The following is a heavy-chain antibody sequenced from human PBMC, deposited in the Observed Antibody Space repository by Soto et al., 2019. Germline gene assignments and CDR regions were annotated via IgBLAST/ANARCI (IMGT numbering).Heavy chain of an antibody. V-gene: IGHV3-23*01. D-gene: IGHD1-26*01. CDR3: AKDHRPLSGINGYYYYGMDV. J-gene: IGHJ6*02. CDR1: GFTFSSYA. Sequence: GGSLRLCCAASGFTFSSYAMSWVRQAPGKGLEWVSAISGSGGSTSYADSVKGRFTISRDNSKNTLYLQMNSLRAEDTAVYYCAKDHRPLSGINGYYYYGMDVWGPRTTVTVSS. CDR2: ISGSGGST.